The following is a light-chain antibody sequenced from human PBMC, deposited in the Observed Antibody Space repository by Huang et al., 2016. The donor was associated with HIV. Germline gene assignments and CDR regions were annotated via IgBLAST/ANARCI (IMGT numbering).Light chain of an antibody. J-gene: IGKJ5*01. V-gene: IGKV1-9*01. Sequence: IQLTQSPSSLSASVGDRVTITCRASQDINSYLAWYQLKPGKAPKLLIYVASTLQSGVPSRFSGSGSGTDFTLTISSLQPEDCATYYCQQLNSPITFGQGTRLEIK. CDR3: QQLNSPIT. CDR2: VAS. CDR1: QDINSY.